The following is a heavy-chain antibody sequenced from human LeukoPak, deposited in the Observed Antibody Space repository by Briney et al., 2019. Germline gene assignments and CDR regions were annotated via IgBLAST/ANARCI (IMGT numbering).Heavy chain of an antibody. V-gene: IGHV4-34*10. CDR3: AREGGFYRPLDY. J-gene: IGHJ4*02. D-gene: IGHD3-3*01. CDR1: GGSFSGYY. CDR2: VHLDGRT. Sequence: NASETLSLTCAVYGGSFSGYYWNWIHQPPGKGLEWIGEVHLDGRTNYNPSLKSRLIMSVDLPENHISLKLTSVTAADTAVYYCAREGGFYRPLDYSGQGTLVTVSS.